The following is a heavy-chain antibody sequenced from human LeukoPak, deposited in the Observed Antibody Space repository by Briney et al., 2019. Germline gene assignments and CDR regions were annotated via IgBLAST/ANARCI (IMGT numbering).Heavy chain of an antibody. J-gene: IGHJ6*02. CDR2: IIPIVGTA. V-gene: IGHV1-69*04. CDR3: AGGITMVRGVIKGGMDV. D-gene: IGHD3-10*01. CDR1: GDTFSNYYA. Sequence: SVEVSCKASGDTFSNYYAISWVRQAPGQGLEWMGRIIPIVGTANSAQKFQGRVTITADKSTGTIYMELSSLRSGDTAIYYCAGGITMVRGVIKGGMDVWGQGTTVTVSS.